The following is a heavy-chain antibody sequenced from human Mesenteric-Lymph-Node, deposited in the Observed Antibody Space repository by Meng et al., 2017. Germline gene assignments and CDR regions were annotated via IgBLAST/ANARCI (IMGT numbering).Heavy chain of an antibody. CDR2: CSTTGSTT. J-gene: IGHJ6*02. CDR1: GFIFSSYE. Sequence: GESLKISCAASGFIFSSYEMNWVRQAPGQGLEWISYCSTTGSTTRYADSVRGRFTVSRDNAKNSLYLQMNNPRAEDTAVYYCARDWEWLLLTRINYGMDVWGQGTTVTVSS. CDR3: ARDWEWLLLTRINYGMDV. D-gene: IGHD3-3*01. V-gene: IGHV3-48*03.